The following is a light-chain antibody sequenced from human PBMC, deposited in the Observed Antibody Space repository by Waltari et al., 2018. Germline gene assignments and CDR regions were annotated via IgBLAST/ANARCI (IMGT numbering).Light chain of an antibody. CDR2: GTG. V-gene: IGLV1-40*01. CDR3: QSYDTTLSVV. Sequence: QSVLTQPPSVSGAPGQKVTISCTGSGSNIGAGHDVHWYQQLPRAAPILLTYGTGIRPSGVPYRSFASTSGTSAPLAITGLQAEDEADYYCQSYDTTLSVVFGGGTKLTVL. CDR1: GSNIGAGHD. J-gene: IGLJ3*02.